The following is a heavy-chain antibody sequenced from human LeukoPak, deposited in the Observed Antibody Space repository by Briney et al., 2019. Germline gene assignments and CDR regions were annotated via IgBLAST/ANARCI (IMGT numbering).Heavy chain of an antibody. Sequence: ASVKVSCRASGYTFTGYYMHWVRQAPGQGLEWMGRINPSSGGTDYAQRFQGRVTMTRDTSINTAYMELSRLRSDDTAVYYCARDDWELPSKTSYWGQGTLVTVSS. V-gene: IGHV1-2*06. J-gene: IGHJ4*02. CDR1: GYTFTGYY. D-gene: IGHD1-26*01. CDR2: INPSSGGT. CDR3: ARDDWELPSKTSY.